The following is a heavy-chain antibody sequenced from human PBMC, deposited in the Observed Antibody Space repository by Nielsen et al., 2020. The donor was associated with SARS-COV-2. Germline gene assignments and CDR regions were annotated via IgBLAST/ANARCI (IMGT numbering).Heavy chain of an antibody. J-gene: IGHJ6*02. Sequence: ASVKVSCTASGYTFTSYGISWVRQAPGQGLEWMGIINPSGGSTSYAQKFQGRVTMTRDTSTSTVYMELSSLRSEDTAVYYCARDSLKGTITLRYYYYYGMDVWGQGTTVTVSS. CDR1: GYTFTSYG. CDR3: ARDSLKGTITLRYYYYYGMDV. V-gene: IGHV1-46*01. CDR2: INPSGGST. D-gene: IGHD1-14*01.